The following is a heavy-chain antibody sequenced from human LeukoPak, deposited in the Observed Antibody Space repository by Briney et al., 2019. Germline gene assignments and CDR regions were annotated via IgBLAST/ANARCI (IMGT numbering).Heavy chain of an antibody. J-gene: IGHJ4*02. CDR1: GGTLSSYA. V-gene: IGHV1-69*13. CDR2: IIPIFGTA. CDR3: ARTLNYCSSTSCTWDPVGY. D-gene: IGHD2-2*01. Sequence: ASVKVSCKASGGTLSSYAISWVRQAPGQGLEWMGGIIPIFGTANYAQKFQGRVTITADESTSTAYMELSSLRSEDTAVYYCARTLNYCSSTSCTWDPVGYWGQGTLVTVSS.